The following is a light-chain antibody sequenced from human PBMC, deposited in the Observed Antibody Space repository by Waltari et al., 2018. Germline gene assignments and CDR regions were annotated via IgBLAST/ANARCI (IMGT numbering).Light chain of an antibody. CDR1: ESVLYSSNNKNH. V-gene: IGKV4-1*01. Sequence: DIVMTQSPESLAVSLGDRATISCKTSESVLYSSNNKNHLAWYQQKPGQPPRLLLYWASTRESGVPDRFIGSGSETDFTLTVTSLQAEDVAVYYCQQYYNTPLTFGGGTKVGVK. CDR2: WAS. J-gene: IGKJ4*01. CDR3: QQYYNTPLT.